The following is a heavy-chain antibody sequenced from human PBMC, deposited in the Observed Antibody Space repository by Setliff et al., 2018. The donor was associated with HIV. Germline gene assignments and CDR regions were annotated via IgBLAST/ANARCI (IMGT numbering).Heavy chain of an antibody. D-gene: IGHD4-17*01. J-gene: IGHJ3*02. Sequence: GGSLRLSCAASGFTFSGFSMNWVRQAPGKGLEWVSYISTSSYTINYADSVKGRFTISRDNSKSTVDLQMTSLTAEDTAVYYCVKDGDYRNGDYDAFDIWGQGTMVTVSS. CDR1: GFTFSGFS. CDR2: ISTSSYTI. V-gene: IGHV3-48*04. CDR3: VKDGDYRNGDYDAFDI.